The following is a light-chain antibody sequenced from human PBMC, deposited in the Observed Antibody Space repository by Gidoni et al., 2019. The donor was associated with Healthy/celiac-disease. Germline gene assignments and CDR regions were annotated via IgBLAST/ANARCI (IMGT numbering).Light chain of an antibody. Sequence: DIVITQSPVHLAVSLGERATINCKSSQSVLYSSNNKNYLAWYQQKPGQPPKLLIYWASTRESGVPDRFSGSGSGTDFTLTISSLQAEDVAVYYCQQYYSTSWTFGQGTKVEIK. CDR1: QSVLYSSNNKNY. J-gene: IGKJ1*01. CDR2: WAS. CDR3: QQYYSTSWT. V-gene: IGKV4-1*01.